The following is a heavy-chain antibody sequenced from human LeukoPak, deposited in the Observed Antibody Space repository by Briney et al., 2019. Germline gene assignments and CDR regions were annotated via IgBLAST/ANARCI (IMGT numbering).Heavy chain of an antibody. Sequence: SETLSLTCTVSGGSVSSYYWYWIRQSAGKGLEWIGRIYNSGGTNYNPSLMSRATVSLDTSKNQFSLKLSSVTAADTAIYYCARGGYHGQFWSGHDAFDFWGQGTMVTVSS. CDR1: GGSVSSYY. CDR3: ARGGYHGQFWSGHDAFDF. CDR2: IYNSGGT. J-gene: IGHJ3*01. D-gene: IGHD3-3*02. V-gene: IGHV4-4*07.